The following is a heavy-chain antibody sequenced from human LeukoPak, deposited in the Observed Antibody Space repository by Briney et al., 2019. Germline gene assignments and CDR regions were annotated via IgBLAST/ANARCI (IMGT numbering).Heavy chain of an antibody. V-gene: IGHV1-18*01. CDR1: GYTYTSYG. CDR2: ISAYNGNT. J-gene: IGHJ6*02. Sequence: GASVHFSSTASGYTYTSYGIRWVQQAPGQGLEWMGWISAYNGNTNYAQKLQGRVTMTTDTSTSTAYMELRSLRSDDTAVYYCAREPYYDFWSVTSYYYGMDVWGQGTTVTVSS. D-gene: IGHD3-3*01. CDR3: AREPYYDFWSVTSYYYGMDV.